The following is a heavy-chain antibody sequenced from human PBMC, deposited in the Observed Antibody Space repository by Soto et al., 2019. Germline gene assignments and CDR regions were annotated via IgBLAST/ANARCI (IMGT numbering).Heavy chain of an antibody. CDR3: AAELGFRKLSVV. CDR1: GDTFKNCV. J-gene: IGHJ6*02. Sequence: QVQVVQSGVEVRRPGSSVKVSCKASGDTFKNCVISWVRQAPGQGLEWMGGIIPLFGTTDFAQRFQVRLTITTDESTITAYMELSRLRSEDTATYYCAAELGFRKLSVVWGQGTTVIVSS. V-gene: IGHV1-69*01. D-gene: IGHD7-27*01. CDR2: IIPLFGTT.